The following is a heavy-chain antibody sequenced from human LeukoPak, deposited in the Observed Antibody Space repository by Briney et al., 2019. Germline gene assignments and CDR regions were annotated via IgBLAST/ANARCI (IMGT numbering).Heavy chain of an antibody. J-gene: IGHJ3*02. CDR3: AKDSARDYDFWSGQNHDAFDI. Sequence: QPGGSLRLSCAASGFTFSSYAMSWVRQAPGKGLEWVSAISGSGGSTYYADSVKGRFTISRDNSKNTLYLQMNSLRAEDTAVYYCAKDSARDYDFWSGQNHDAFDIWGQGTMVTVSS. D-gene: IGHD3-3*01. CDR1: GFTFSSYA. CDR2: ISGSGGST. V-gene: IGHV3-23*01.